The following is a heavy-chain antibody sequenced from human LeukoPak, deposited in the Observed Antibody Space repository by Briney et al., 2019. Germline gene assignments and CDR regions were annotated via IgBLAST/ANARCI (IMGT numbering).Heavy chain of an antibody. Sequence: SETLSLTCTVSGGSISSSNYYWSWVRRSAWKGLEWIGRIYASGSTNYNPSLKSRVTISLDTFKNQLSLKLTSVTAADTAVYYCAGAPAGCLQWLSPLDYWGQGTLVTVSS. CDR3: AGAPAGCLQWLSPLDY. J-gene: IGHJ4*02. CDR1: GGSISSSNYY. D-gene: IGHD6-19*01. CDR2: IYASGST. V-gene: IGHV4-61*02.